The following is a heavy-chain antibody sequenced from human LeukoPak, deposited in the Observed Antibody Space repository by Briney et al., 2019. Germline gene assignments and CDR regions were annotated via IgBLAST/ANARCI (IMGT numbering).Heavy chain of an antibody. CDR3: ARGFMITFGGVYFDY. Sequence: ASVKVPCKASGYTFTSYDINWVRQATGQGLEWMGWMSPNSGNTGYAQKFQGRVTMTRNTSISTAYMELSSLRSEDTAVYYCARGFMITFGGVYFDYWGQGTLVTVSS. D-gene: IGHD3-16*01. V-gene: IGHV1-8*01. CDR1: GYTFTSYD. CDR2: MSPNSGNT. J-gene: IGHJ4*02.